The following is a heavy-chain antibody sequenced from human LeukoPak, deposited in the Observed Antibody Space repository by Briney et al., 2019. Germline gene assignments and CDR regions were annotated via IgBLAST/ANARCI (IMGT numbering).Heavy chain of an antibody. CDR2: ISGSGGST. D-gene: IGHD5-12*01. J-gene: IGHJ4*02. CDR1: GFTFSSYA. Sequence: PGGSLRLSCAASGFTFSSYAMSWVRQAPGKGLEWVSAISGSGGSTYYADSAKGRFTISRDNSKNTLYLQMNSLRAEDTAVYYCAKDQRNSRGYSGYDQRVFDYWGQGTLVTVSS. CDR3: AKDQRNSRGYSGYDQRVFDY. V-gene: IGHV3-23*01.